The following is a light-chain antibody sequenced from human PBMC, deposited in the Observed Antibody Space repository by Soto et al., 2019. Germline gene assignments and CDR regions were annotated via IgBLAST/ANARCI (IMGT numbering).Light chain of an antibody. J-gene: IGKJ2*01. CDR2: GAS. CDR3: QQPSNSLMST. CDR1: HSISSF. Sequence: DFQLTQSPSSLSASVGDRVTITCRASHSISSFLNWYQQKPGKAPRLLIYGASSLQRGVPSRFSGSGSGTEFTLTISSLQPEDFATYYCQQPSNSLMSTFGQGTHLEIK. V-gene: IGKV1-39*01.